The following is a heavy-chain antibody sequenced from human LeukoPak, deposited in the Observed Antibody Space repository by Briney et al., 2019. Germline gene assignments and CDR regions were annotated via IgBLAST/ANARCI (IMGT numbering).Heavy chain of an antibody. CDR1: GFTFSNAW. J-gene: IGHJ4*02. D-gene: IGHD6-19*01. CDR2: IKSKTDGGTT. CDR3: AKDQGIAVAGTIDY. Sequence: GGSLRLSCAASGFTFSNAWMSWVRQAPGKGLEWVGRIKSKTDGGTTDYAAPVKGRFTISRDDSKNTLYLQMNSLRAEDTAVYYCAKDQGIAVAGTIDYWGQGTLVTVSS. V-gene: IGHV3-15*01.